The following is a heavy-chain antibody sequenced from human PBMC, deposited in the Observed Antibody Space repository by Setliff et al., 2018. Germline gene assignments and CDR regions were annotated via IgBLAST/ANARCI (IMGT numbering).Heavy chain of an antibody. CDR1: RLTFSNYW. J-gene: IGHJ4*02. CDR2: IKQDGSEK. Sequence: GGSLRLSCAASRLTFSNYWMSWVRQAPGKGLEWVANIKQDGSEKYYVDSVKGRFSISRDNAKNSLYLQMNSLRAEDTAVYYCARDPHFDSWGQGTLVTVSS. CDR3: ARDPHFDS. V-gene: IGHV3-7*01.